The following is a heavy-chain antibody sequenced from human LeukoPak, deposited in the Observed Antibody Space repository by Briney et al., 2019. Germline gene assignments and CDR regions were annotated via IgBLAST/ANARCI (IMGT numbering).Heavy chain of an antibody. V-gene: IGHV4-38-2*02. CDR2: IYHTGST. D-gene: IGHD2/OR15-2a*01. J-gene: IGHJ4*02. Sequence: SETLSLTCTVSGYSISSGYYWGWIRQPPGKGLEWIVNIYHTGSTYYNPSLKSRVTISVDSSMNKFSLKMRSVTAADTAFYYCARDLYDSTTQHHPPHFDSWGQGTLVTVSS. CDR1: GYSISSGYY. CDR3: ARDLYDSTTQHHPPHFDS.